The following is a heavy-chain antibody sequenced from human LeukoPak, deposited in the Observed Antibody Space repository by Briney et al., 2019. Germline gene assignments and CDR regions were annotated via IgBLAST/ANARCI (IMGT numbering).Heavy chain of an antibody. CDR2: ISSSSSYI. Sequence: GGSLRLSCAASGFTFSSYSMNWVRQAPGKGLEWVSSISSSSSYIYYADSVKGRFTISRDNAKNSLYLQMNSLRAEDTAVYYCAREYLNYYDSSGYLDYWGQGTLVTVSS. CDR1: GFTFSSYS. CDR3: AREYLNYYDSSGYLDY. J-gene: IGHJ4*02. V-gene: IGHV3-21*01. D-gene: IGHD3-22*01.